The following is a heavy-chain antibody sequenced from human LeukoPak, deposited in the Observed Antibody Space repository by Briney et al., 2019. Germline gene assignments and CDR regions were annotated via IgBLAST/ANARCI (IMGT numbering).Heavy chain of an antibody. V-gene: IGHV1-8*01. CDR1: GYTFTNYE. D-gene: IGHD3-10*01. CDR3: ARGLLDGSGSALSGDY. Sequence: ASVKVSCKASGYTFTNYEINWVRQDAGQGLEWIGWMNPNTGKTGYAQKFQGRVTMTRNTSINTAYMELSSLRSEDTAVYYCARGLLDGSGSALSGDYWGQGALVTVSS. J-gene: IGHJ4*02. CDR2: MNPNTGKT.